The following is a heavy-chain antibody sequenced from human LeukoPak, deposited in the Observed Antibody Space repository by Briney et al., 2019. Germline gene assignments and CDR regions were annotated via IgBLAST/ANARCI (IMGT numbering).Heavy chain of an antibody. Sequence: SETLSLTCTVSGGSISSSSYYWGWIRQPPGKRLEWIGSIYYSGSTYYNPSLKSRVTISVDTSKNQFSLKLSSVTAADTAVYYCASFYDSSGYYYSLDAFDIWGQGTMVTVSS. J-gene: IGHJ3*02. D-gene: IGHD3-22*01. CDR1: GGSISSSSYY. V-gene: IGHV4-39*01. CDR2: IYYSGST. CDR3: ASFYDSSGYYYSLDAFDI.